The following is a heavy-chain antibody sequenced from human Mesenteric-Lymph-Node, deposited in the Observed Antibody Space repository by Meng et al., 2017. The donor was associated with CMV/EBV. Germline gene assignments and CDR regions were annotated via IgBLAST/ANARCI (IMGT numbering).Heavy chain of an antibody. CDR2: INPNSGGT. D-gene: IGHD2-2*01. CDR1: GYTFTGYY. J-gene: IGHJ4*02. CDR3: ARGRVPAASVAPSY. Sequence: ASVKVSCKASGYTFTGYYMHWVRQAPGQGLEWMGWINPNSGGTNYAQKFQGRVTMTRDTSISTAYMELSRLRSDDTAVYYCARGRVPAASVAPSYWGQGTLVTVSS. V-gene: IGHV1-2*02.